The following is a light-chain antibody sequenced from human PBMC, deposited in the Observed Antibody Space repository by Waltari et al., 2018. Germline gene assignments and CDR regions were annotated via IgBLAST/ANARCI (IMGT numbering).Light chain of an antibody. CDR3: SSYTSSGVV. CDR2: DVY. J-gene: IGLJ2*01. CDR1: GSDVGGYDY. Sequence: SALTQPASVTGSPGQARIISCTGTGSDVGGYDYVSWYQQYPGKATRIIIYDVYNLPSGVSNRFSGSKSDNTASLTISGLQAEDESVYYCSSYTSSGVVFGGATKLTVL. V-gene: IGLV2-14*01.